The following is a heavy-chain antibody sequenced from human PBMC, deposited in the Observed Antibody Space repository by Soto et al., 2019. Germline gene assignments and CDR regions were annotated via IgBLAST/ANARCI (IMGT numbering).Heavy chain of an antibody. D-gene: IGHD2-15*01. CDR2: IWYDGSNK. CDR3: ARDLLVVAATDD. J-gene: IGHJ4*02. CDR1: GFTFSSYG. Sequence: LRLSCAASGFTFSSYGMHWVRQAPGKGLEWVAVIWYDGSNKYYADSVKGRFTISRDNSKNTLYLQMNSLRAEDTAVYYCARDLLVVAATDDWGQGTLVTVSS. V-gene: IGHV3-33*01.